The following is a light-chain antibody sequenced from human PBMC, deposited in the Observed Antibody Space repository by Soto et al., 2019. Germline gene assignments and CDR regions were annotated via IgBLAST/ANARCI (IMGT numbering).Light chain of an antibody. V-gene: IGLV2-14*01. CDR2: EVI. CDR1: SSDVGGYNY. Sequence: QSVLTQPASVSGSPGQSITISCTGTSSDVGGYNYVSWYQHHSGKVPKLMIFEVINRPSGVSHRFSGSKSGNTASLTISGLQAEDDADYYCSSYTSSSTYVFGTGTKVTVL. CDR3: SSYTSSSTYV. J-gene: IGLJ1*01.